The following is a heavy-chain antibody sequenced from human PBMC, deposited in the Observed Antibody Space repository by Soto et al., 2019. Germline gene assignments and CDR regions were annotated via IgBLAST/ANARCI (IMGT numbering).Heavy chain of an antibody. CDR1: GFTFSSYS. V-gene: IGHV3-21*01. J-gene: IGHJ6*03. CDR3: ARGGEVVPAADYYYYMDV. D-gene: IGHD2-2*01. CDR2: ISSSSSYI. Sequence: GGSLRLSCAASGFTFSSYSMNWARQAPGKGLEWVSSISSSSSYIYYADSVKGRFTISRDNAKNSLYLQMNSLRAEDTAVYYCARGGEVVPAADYYYYMDVWGKGTTVTVSS.